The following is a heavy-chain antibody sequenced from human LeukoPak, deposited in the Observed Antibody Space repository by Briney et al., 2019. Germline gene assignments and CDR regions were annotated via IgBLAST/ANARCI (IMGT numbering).Heavy chain of an antibody. Sequence: ASETLSLTCTVSGGSISSYYWSWIRQPPGKGLEWIGYIYYSGSTNYNPSLKSRVTISVDTSKNQFSLKLSSVTAADTAVYYCARHPAPDYYGMDVWGQGTTVTVSS. CDR1: GGSISSYY. V-gene: IGHV4-59*08. CDR2: IYYSGST. J-gene: IGHJ6*02. CDR3: ARHPAPDYYGMDV.